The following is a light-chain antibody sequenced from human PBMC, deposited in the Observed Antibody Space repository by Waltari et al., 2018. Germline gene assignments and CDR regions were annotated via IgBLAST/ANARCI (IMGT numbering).Light chain of an antibody. V-gene: IGKV1-5*03. J-gene: IGKJ4*01. CDR3: QHYNNYPLT. Sequence: DIQMTQSPFTLSASVGDRVTITCRASESISSWLAWYQQKPGKAPKLLIYKASNLKSGVPSRFSGSGSGTEVTLTISSLQPDDFASYYCQHYNNYPLTFGGGTKVEIK. CDR1: ESISSW. CDR2: KAS.